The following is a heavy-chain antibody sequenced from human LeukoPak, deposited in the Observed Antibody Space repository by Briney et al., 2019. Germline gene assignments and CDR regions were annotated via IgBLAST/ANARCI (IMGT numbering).Heavy chain of an antibody. V-gene: IGHV1-18*01. Sequence: ASVKVSCKASGYTFTNYGVSWVRPAPGQGLEWMGWISAYNGNTNYAQKLQGRVTMTTDTSTSTAYMELRSLRSDDTAVYYCARGGVYCSGGSCPASWFDPWGQGTLVTVSS. CDR1: GYTFTNYG. CDR3: ARGGVYCSGGSCPASWFDP. J-gene: IGHJ5*02. D-gene: IGHD2-15*01. CDR2: ISAYNGNT.